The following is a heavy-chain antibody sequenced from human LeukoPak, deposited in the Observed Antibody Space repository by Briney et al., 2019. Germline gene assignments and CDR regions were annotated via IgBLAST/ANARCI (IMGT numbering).Heavy chain of an antibody. CDR1: GFTFSSYS. Sequence: GGSLRLSCVTSGFTFSSYSLTWVRQAPGKGLEWVSFISSGSSSIYYADSVKGRFTVSRDNDKNSLYLQMNSLRAEDTAVYYCAKVGPSGWYFDLWGRGTLASVSS. D-gene: IGHD1-26*01. J-gene: IGHJ2*01. CDR2: ISSGSSSI. CDR3: AKVGPSGWYFDL. V-gene: IGHV3-48*04.